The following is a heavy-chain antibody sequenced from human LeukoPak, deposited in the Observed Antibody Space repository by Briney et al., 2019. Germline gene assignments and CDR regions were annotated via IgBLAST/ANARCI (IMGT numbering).Heavy chain of an antibody. CDR3: ARGSMENPNWFDP. CDR2: INPNSGGT. CDR1: GGTFSSYA. Sequence: ASVKVSCKTSGGTFSSYAISWVRQAPGQGLEWMGWINPNSGGTNYAQKFQGRVTMTRDTSISTAYMELSRLRSDDTAVYYCARGSMENPNWFDPWGQGTLVTVSS. J-gene: IGHJ5*02. D-gene: IGHD1-1*01. V-gene: IGHV1-2*02.